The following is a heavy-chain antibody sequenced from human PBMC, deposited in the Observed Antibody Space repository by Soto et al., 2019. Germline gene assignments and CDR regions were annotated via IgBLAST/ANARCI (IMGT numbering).Heavy chain of an antibody. J-gene: IGHJ4*02. V-gene: IGHV4-59*08. D-gene: IGHD4-17*01. CDR1: GGSISGNY. CDR3: ARLWTTVATDY. Sequence: PSETLSLTCTVSGGSISGNYWTWIRQPPGKGLEWIGYIYYSGSTNYNPSLKSRVTISIDTSKNQFSLKLSSVTAADTAVYYCARLWTTVATDYWGQGTLVTVSS. CDR2: IYYSGST.